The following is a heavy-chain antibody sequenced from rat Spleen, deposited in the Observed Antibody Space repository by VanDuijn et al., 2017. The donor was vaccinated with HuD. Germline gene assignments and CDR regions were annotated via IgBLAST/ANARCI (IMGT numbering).Heavy chain of an antibody. J-gene: IGHJ2*01. Sequence: QVQLKESGPGLVQPSQTLSLTCTVSGFSLTTNGVTWFRQPPGKGLEWIASISSGGSTYYNSALKSRLSINSDTSKSQVFLKMNSLQTEDIATYYCARESNTYYGYNSGFDYWGQGVMVTVSS. CDR1: GFSLTTNG. D-gene: IGHD1-9*01. CDR3: ARESNTYYGYNSGFDY. V-gene: IGHV2S12*01. CDR2: ISSGGST.